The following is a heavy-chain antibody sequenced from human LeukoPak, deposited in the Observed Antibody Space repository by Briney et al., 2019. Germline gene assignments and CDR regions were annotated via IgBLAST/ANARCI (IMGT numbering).Heavy chain of an antibody. V-gene: IGHV3-23*01. CDR2: ISDSGGNT. D-gene: IGHD6-6*01. J-gene: IGHJ4*02. CDR3: ARHRSSWLIDY. CDR1: GFTFNTYA. Sequence: GGSLRLSCAASGFTFNTYAMSWVRQAPWERLQWVSGISDSGGNTYYADSVRGRFTISRDNSKNTLYLQMNSLRAEDTAVYYCARHRSSWLIDYWGQGTLVTVSS.